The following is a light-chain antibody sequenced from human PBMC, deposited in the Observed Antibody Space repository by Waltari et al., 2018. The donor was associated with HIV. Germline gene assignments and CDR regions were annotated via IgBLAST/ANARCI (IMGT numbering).Light chain of an antibody. J-gene: IGKJ2*01. CDR3: QQTYNTPRST. Sequence: DIQMTQSPSSLSASVGDRVTITCRASRPIRNYLNWYQQKHGKAPNLLIYGASSLQSVASSRFSGSGYGTDFTLTINSLQPEDFAAYYCQQTYNTPRSTFGQGTKVEIK. CDR1: RPIRNY. V-gene: IGKV1-39*01. CDR2: GAS.